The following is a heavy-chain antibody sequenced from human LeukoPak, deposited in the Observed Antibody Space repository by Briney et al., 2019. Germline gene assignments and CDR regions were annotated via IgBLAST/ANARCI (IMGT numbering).Heavy chain of an antibody. CDR1: GYTFTGYY. J-gene: IGHJ4*02. V-gene: IGHV1-2*02. Sequence: ASVKVSCKASGYTFTGYYMHWVRQAPGQGLEWMGWINPNSGGTNYAQKFQGRVTMTRDTSISTAYMELSRLRSDDTAVYYCARESLTGYYFDYWGQGTLVTVSS. CDR3: ARESLTGYYFDY. CDR2: INPNSGGT. D-gene: IGHD1-20*01.